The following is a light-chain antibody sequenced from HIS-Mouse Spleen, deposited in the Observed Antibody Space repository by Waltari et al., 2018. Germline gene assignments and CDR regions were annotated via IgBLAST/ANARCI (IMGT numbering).Light chain of an antibody. CDR3: CSYAGSSTFDWV. V-gene: IGLV2-23*03. Sequence: QSALTQPASVSGSPGQSITISCTGTSSDVGSYNLVSWYQQHPGKAPKRMIYEGSKRPSGVSNRCSGSKSGNTASLTISGLQAEDEADYYCCSYAGSSTFDWVFGGGTKLTVL. CDR2: EGS. CDR1: SSDVGSYNL. J-gene: IGLJ3*02.